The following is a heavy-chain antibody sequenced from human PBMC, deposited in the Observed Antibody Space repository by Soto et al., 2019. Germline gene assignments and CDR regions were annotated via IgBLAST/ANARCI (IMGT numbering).Heavy chain of an antibody. CDR2: INHSGST. CDR3: ARGHDGYYYYYYYMDV. D-gene: IGHD3-16*01. CDR1: GGSFSGYY. J-gene: IGHJ6*03. Sequence: SETLSLTCAVYGGSFSGYYWSWIRQPPGKGLEWIGEINHSGSTNYNPSLKSRVTISVDTSKNQFSLKLSSVTAADTAVYYWARGHDGYYYYYYYMDVWGKGTTVTVSS. V-gene: IGHV4-34*01.